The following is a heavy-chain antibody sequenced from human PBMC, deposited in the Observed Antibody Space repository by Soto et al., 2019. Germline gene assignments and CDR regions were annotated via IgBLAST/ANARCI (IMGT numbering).Heavy chain of an antibody. Sequence: SETLSLTCAVYGGSFSGYYWSWIRQPPGKGLEWIGEINHSGSTNYNPSLKSRVTISVDTSKNQFSLNLSSVTAADTAVYYCARCLRRKALIAIPNYYYYYMDVWGKGTTVTVSS. J-gene: IGHJ6*03. CDR2: INHSGST. V-gene: IGHV4-34*01. CDR3: ARCLRRKALIAIPNYYYYYMDV. D-gene: IGHD2-21*01. CDR1: GGSFSGYY.